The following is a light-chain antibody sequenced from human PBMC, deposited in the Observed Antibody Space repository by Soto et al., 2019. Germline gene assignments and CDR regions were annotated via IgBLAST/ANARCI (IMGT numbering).Light chain of an antibody. J-gene: IGKJ1*01. Sequence: SVFTPVPGTPALSPGERATLSCRASQSVSSSYLAWYQQKPGQAPRLLIYGASSRATGIPDRFSGSGSGTDFTLTISRLEPEDFAVYYCQQYGSWTFGQGTKVDI. CDR2: GAS. V-gene: IGKV3-20*01. CDR3: QQYGSWT. CDR1: QSVSSSY.